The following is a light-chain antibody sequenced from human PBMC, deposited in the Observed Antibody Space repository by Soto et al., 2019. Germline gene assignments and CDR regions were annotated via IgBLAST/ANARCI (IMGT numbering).Light chain of an antibody. Sequence: QSVLPQPASVSGSPGHSISVSCTGTSGDVGSYDLVSWYQQHPGKAPKLIIHEANKRPSGVSNRFSGSKSGNTASLTISGLQAEDEADYYCCSYAGSGTYVFGTGTKVTVL. CDR2: EAN. J-gene: IGLJ1*01. CDR1: SGDVGSYDL. V-gene: IGLV2-23*01. CDR3: CSYAGSGTYV.